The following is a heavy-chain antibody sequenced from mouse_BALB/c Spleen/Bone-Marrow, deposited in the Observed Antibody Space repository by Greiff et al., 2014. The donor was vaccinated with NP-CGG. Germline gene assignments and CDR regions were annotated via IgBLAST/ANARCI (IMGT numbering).Heavy chain of an antibody. Sequence: LQQSGSELVRPGTSVKLSCKASGYTFTSYWIHWVKQRPGQGLEWIGNIYPGSGSTKYDEKFKRKATLTVDTSSSTAYMQLSSLTSEDSAVYYCTRSGYRYDRVRFAYWGQGTLVTVSA. CDR2: IYPGSGST. CDR3: TRSGYRYDRVRFAY. CDR1: GYTFTSYW. D-gene: IGHD2-14*01. V-gene: IGHV1S22*01. J-gene: IGHJ3*01.